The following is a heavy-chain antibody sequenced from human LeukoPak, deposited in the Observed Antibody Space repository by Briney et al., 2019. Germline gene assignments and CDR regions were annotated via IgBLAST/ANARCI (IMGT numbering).Heavy chain of an antibody. D-gene: IGHD6-13*01. V-gene: IGHV3-23*01. J-gene: IGHJ3*02. CDR2: ISGSGGST. CDR1: GFTFSSYA. Sequence: PGGSLRLSCAASGFTFSSYAMSWVRQAPGKGLEWVSAISGSGGSTYYADSVKGRLTISRDNSKNTLYLQMNSLRAEDTAVYYCADRVSGAFDIWGQGTMATVSS. CDR3: ADRVSGAFDI.